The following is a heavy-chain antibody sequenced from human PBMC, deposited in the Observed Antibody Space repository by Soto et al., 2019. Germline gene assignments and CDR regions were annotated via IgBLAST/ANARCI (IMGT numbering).Heavy chain of an antibody. J-gene: IGHJ6*03. D-gene: IGHD6-13*01. CDR2: IYRGGSK. V-gene: IGHV3-53*04. CDR3: ARDRVGYLVGPYYYMDV. CDR1: GFTVSSNY. Sequence: GGSLRLSCAASGFTVSSNYMSWVRQAPGKGLEWVSVIYRGGSKYYADSVKGRFTIPRQNSKNTLYLQMNSMRAEETAVYYCARDRVGYLVGPYYYMDVWGKGTTVTVSS.